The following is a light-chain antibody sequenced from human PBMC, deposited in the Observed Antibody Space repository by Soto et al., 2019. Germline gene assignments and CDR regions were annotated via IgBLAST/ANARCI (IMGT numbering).Light chain of an antibody. CDR2: GSS. Sequence: DIQMTQSPSSLSASVGDRVTITCRASQAIRNDLAWYQQKPGRAPKRLIYGSSSLQSGVPSRFSGSGSGTDFTLTINSLQPEDFASCYCQQTYTGANFGQGTRLEIK. CDR1: QAIRND. V-gene: IGKV1-39*01. CDR3: QQTYTGAN. J-gene: IGKJ5*01.